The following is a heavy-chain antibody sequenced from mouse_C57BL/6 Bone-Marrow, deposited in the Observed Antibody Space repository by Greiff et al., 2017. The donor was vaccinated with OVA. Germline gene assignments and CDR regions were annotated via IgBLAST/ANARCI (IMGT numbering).Heavy chain of an antibody. V-gene: IGHV1-39*01. Sequence: VQLQQSGPELVKPGASVKISCKASGYSFTDYNMNWVKQRNGKSLEWIGVINPNYGTTSYNQKFKGKATLTVDQSSSTAYMQLHSLTYEDSAVYCCAKYYGRSYHYAMDYWGKGTSVTVSS. CDR1: GYSFTDYN. CDR3: AKYYGRSYHYAMDY. J-gene: IGHJ4*01. CDR2: INPNYGTT. D-gene: IGHD1-1*01.